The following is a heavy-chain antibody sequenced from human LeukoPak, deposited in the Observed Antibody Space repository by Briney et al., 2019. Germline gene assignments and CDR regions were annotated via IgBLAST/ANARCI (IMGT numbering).Heavy chain of an antibody. J-gene: IGHJ4*02. Sequence: ASVKVSCKASGYTFTSYYIHWVRQAPGQGLEWMGIINPSGGSASYAQKFEGRVTMTRDTSTSTVYMELSSLRAEDTAVYYCARDGPGVVVGATLHSDLDYWGQGTLVTVSS. CDR3: ARDGPGVVVGATLHSDLDY. D-gene: IGHD2-15*01. CDR2: INPSGGSA. V-gene: IGHV1-46*01. CDR1: GYTFTSYY.